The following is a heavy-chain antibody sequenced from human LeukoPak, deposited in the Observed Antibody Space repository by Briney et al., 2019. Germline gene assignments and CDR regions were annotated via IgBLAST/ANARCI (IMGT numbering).Heavy chain of an antibody. D-gene: IGHD2-21*01. J-gene: IGHJ4*02. V-gene: IGHV3-15*01. Sequence: KPGGSLRLSCAASGFKFNNAWMTWVRQAPGRGLEWIGRIKSKADGGTTDYAAPVKDRFTISRDDSKTTLYLQMNTLKAEDTAVYYCTTDWDNCGGNCYPGFPFDYWGQGTLITVSS. CDR3: TTDWDNCGGNCYPGFPFDY. CDR2: IKSKADGGTT. CDR1: GFKFNNAW.